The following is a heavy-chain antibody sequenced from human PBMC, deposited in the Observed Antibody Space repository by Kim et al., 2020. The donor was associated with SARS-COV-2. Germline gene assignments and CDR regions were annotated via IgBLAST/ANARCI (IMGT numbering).Heavy chain of an antibody. V-gene: IGHV4-34*01. D-gene: IGHD3-10*01. CDR2: INDSGFA. Sequence: SETLSLTCAVGGESFNGYFWSWIRQPPGKGLEWIGEINDSGFANYNPSLKSRVTMSVETSKSEFSLKLTSVTAADTAVYYCARGGRFIYYGSGTYYNMNFYYYYAMDVWGQGTTVTVS. J-gene: IGHJ6*02. CDR1: GESFNGYF. CDR3: ARGGRFIYYGSGTYYNMNFYYYYAMDV.